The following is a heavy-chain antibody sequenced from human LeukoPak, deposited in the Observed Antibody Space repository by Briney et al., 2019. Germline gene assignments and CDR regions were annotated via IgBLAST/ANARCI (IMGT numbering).Heavy chain of an antibody. CDR3: ARLDGSGTYYNPSKLDY. Sequence: GESLKISCKGSGYSFTSYWIGWVRQMPGKGLEWMAIIYPGDSDTRYSPSFHGQVTISVDKSISTAYLQWSSLKASDTAMYYCARLDGSGTYYNPSKLDYWGQGTLVTVSS. CDR1: GYSFTSYW. CDR2: IYPGDSDT. V-gene: IGHV5-51*01. D-gene: IGHD3-10*01. J-gene: IGHJ4*02.